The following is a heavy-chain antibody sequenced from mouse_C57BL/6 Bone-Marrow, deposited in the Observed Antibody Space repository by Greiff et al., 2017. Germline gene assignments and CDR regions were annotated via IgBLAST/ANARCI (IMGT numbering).Heavy chain of an antibody. D-gene: IGHD3-3*01. V-gene: IGHV1-54*01. CDR1: GYAFTNYL. Sequence: QVQLQQSGAELVRPGTSVKVSCKASGYAFTNYLIEWVKQRPGQGLEWIGVINPGSGGTNYNEKFKGKATLTADKSSSTAYMQLSSLTSADSAVYFCATRTGARGAMDYWGQGTSVTVSS. CDR2: INPGSGGT. CDR3: ATRTGARGAMDY. J-gene: IGHJ4*01.